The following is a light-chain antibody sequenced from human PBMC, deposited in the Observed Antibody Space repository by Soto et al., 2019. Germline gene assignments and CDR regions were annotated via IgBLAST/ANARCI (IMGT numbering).Light chain of an antibody. J-gene: IGLJ2*01. CDR2: EVS. Sequence: QSALTQPASVSGSPGQSITISCTGTSSDVGAYGYVSWYQQHPGKAPKLMIYEVSYRPSGVSNRFSGSKSGNAASLTISGLQAEAEDDYYCSSYTTSSTVVFGGGTKLTVL. CDR1: SSDVGAYGY. CDR3: SSYTTSSTVV. V-gene: IGLV2-14*01.